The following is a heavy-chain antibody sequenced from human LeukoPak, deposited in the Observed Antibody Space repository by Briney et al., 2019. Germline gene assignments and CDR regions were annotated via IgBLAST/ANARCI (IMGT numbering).Heavy chain of an antibody. CDR1: GFTFSSYW. J-gene: IGHJ3*02. CDR3: ARVACSSTSCPAHAFDI. CDR2: INSDGSIT. D-gene: IGHD2-2*01. V-gene: IGHV3-74*01. Sequence: PGGSLRLSCAASGFTFSSYWMHWVRQAPGKGLVWVSRINSDGSITSYADSVKGRFTISRDNAKNTLYLKMNSLRAEDTAVYYCARVACSSTSCPAHAFDIWGQGTMVTVSS.